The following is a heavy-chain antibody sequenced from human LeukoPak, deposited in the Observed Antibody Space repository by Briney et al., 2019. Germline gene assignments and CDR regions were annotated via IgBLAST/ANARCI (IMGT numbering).Heavy chain of an antibody. D-gene: IGHD2-2*02. Sequence: SVKVSCKASGGTFSSYAISWVRQAPGQGLEWMGGIIPIFGTANYAQKFQGRVTITTDESTSTAYMELSSLRSEDTAVYYCARWGYCSSTSCYTVKDAFDIWGQGTMVTVSS. J-gene: IGHJ3*02. V-gene: IGHV1-69*05. CDR1: GGTFSSYA. CDR3: ARWGYCSSTSCYTVKDAFDI. CDR2: IIPIFGTA.